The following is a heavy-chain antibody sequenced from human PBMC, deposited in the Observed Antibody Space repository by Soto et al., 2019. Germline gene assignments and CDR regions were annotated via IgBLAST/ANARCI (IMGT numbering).Heavy chain of an antibody. CDR2: ISPIIGII. CDR1: GGTFSTYT. D-gene: IGHD3-22*01. Sequence: QVQLVQSGAEVKKPGSSVKVSCQASGGTFSTYTITWVRQAPGPGLEWMGRISPIIGIINYAQKFQGRVTITADKFTGTAYMELNRLRSDDTAVYYCAGDPDSHYNDSHASSYPWGQGTLVTVSS. CDR3: AGDPDSHYNDSHASSYP. V-gene: IGHV1-69*08. J-gene: IGHJ5*02.